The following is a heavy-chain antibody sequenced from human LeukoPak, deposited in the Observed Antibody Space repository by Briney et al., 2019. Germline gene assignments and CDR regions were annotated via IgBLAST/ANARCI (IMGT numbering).Heavy chain of an antibody. CDR2: IKQDGSEK. D-gene: IGHD5-12*01. CDR3: ASGVATILY. Sequence: GGSLRLSCAVSGFTFSTYWMSWVRQAPGKELEWVANIKQDGSEKYYVDSVKGRFTISRDNAKNSLYLQMNSLRAEDTAVYYCASGVATILYWGQGTLVTVSS. CDR1: GFTFSTYW. V-gene: IGHV3-7*01. J-gene: IGHJ4*02.